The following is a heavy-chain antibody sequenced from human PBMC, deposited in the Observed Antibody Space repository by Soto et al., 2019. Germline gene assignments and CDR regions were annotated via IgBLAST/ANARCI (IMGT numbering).Heavy chain of an antibody. J-gene: IGHJ4*02. CDR3: ASAGGLGAVAADY. V-gene: IGHV4-30-2*01. CDR1: GGSISSGGYS. Sequence: QLQLQESGSGLVKPSQTLSLTCAVSGGSISSGGYSWSWIRQPPGKGLEWIGYIYHSGSTYYNPSLRSRVTLSVARSKIQFSLKLSSVTAADTAVYYCASAGGLGAVAADYWGQGTLVTVSS. D-gene: IGHD6-19*01. CDR2: IYHSGST.